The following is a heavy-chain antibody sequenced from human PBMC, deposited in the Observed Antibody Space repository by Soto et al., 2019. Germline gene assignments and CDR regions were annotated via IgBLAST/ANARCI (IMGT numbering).Heavy chain of an antibody. J-gene: IGHJ4*02. Sequence: AGGSLRLSCEASGFTLRSYEMNWVRQAPGKGLEWISYITSSTRTTYYADSVKGRFIISRDNARKSVYLQMNSLRVEDTAMYYCARYFRGHPNYYFDYWGQGALVTVSS. CDR3: ARYFRGHPNYYFDY. CDR2: ITSSTRTT. CDR1: GFTLRSYE. D-gene: IGHD1-26*01. V-gene: IGHV3-48*03.